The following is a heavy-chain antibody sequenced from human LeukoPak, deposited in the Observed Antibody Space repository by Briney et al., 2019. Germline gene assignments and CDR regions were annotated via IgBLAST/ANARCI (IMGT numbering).Heavy chain of an antibody. CDR1: GFTFSSYS. CDR2: ISSSSSYI. J-gene: IGHJ4*02. V-gene: IGHV3-21*01. CDR3: ARDRSSGWYDY. D-gene: IGHD6-19*01. Sequence: GGSLRLSCAASGFTFSSYSMNWVRQAPGKGLEWVSSISSSSSYIYYADSVKGRFTISRDNAKNSLYLQMNSLRAEDTTVYYCARDRSSGWYDYWGQGTLVTVSS.